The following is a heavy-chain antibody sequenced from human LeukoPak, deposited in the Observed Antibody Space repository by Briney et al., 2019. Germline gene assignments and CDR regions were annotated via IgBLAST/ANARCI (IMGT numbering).Heavy chain of an antibody. J-gene: IGHJ3*02. CDR3: ARTCYDIWTPRNAFDI. D-gene: IGHD3-9*01. CDR2: IYYSGST. V-gene: IGHV4-39*01. CDR1: GGSISSSSYY. Sequence: SETLSLTCTVSGGSISSSSYYWGWIRQPPGKGLEWIGSIYYSGSTYYNASLKSRVTISVDTSKNHFSLNLSSVTAADTAVYYCARTCYDIWTPRNAFDIWGQGTMVTVSS.